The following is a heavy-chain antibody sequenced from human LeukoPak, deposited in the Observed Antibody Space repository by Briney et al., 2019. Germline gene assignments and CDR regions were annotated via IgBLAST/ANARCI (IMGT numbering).Heavy chain of an antibody. V-gene: IGHV4-34*01. J-gene: IGHJ6*03. Sequence: PSETLSLTCAAYGGSFSGYYWSWIRQPPGKGLEWIGEINHSGSTNYNPSPKSRVTISVDTSKNQFSLKLSSVTAADTAVYYCARAYYDFWSGSYYHYMDVWGRGTTVTVSS. CDR1: GGSFSGYY. CDR3: ARAYYDFWSGSYYHYMDV. D-gene: IGHD3-3*01. CDR2: INHSGST.